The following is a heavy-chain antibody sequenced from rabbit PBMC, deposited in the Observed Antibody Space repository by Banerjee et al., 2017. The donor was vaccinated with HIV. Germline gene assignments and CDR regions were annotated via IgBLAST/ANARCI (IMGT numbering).Heavy chain of an antibody. CDR1: GIDFSSYYC. Sequence: QSLEESGGDLVKPGASLTLTCTASGIDFSSYYCMCWVRQAPGKGLEWIACIYTGSSGSTYYASWAKGRFTISKTSSTTVTLQMTSLTAADTATYFCARGDVYASYGYGYNLWGQGTLVTVS. CDR3: ARGDVYASYGYGYNL. V-gene: IGHV1S40*01. CDR2: IYTGSSGST. J-gene: IGHJ4*01. D-gene: IGHD6-1*01.